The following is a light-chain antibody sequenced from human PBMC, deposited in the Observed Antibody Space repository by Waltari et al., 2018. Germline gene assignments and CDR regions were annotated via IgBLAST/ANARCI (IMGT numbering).Light chain of an antibody. CDR3: QTGGHGTWV. CDR2: INSDGSH. J-gene: IGLJ3*02. CDR1: SGHSSNI. V-gene: IGLV4-69*01. Sequence: QLVLTQSPSASASLGASVKLTCTLDSGHSSNIVAWLQQQPEEGPRYLMKINSDGSHSKGDEIPDRFSGSSSGAERYLTISSVQSEDEADYYGQTGGHGTWVFGGGTKLTVL.